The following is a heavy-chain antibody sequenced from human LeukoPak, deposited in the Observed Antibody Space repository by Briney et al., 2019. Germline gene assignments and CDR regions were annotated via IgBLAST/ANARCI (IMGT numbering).Heavy chain of an antibody. D-gene: IGHD3-22*01. J-gene: IGHJ6*03. V-gene: IGHV3-53*01. Sequence: PGGSLRLSCAASGFTLSSYYMSWVRQAPGKGLEWVSVIYSGSSTYYADSVKGRFTVSRDNSKNTLYLQMNSLRAEDTAVYYCARGSSAPSVYYYYYYYMDVWGKGTTVTVSS. CDR2: IYSGSST. CDR3: ARGSSAPSVYYYYYYYMDV. CDR1: GFTLSSYY.